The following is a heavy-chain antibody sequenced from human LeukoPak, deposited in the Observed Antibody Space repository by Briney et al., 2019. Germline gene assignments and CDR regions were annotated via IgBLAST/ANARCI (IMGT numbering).Heavy chain of an antibody. CDR2: IYTSGST. J-gene: IGHJ4*02. D-gene: IGHD1-7*01. CDR3: ARGVEITGTKLDY. Sequence: SETLSLTCTVSGDSISDYYWSWIRQPPGKGLEWIGYIYTSGSTNYNPSLKSRVTISVDTSKNQFSLKLSSVTAADTAVYYCARGVEITGTKLDYWGQGTLVTVSS. CDR1: GDSISDYY. V-gene: IGHV4-4*09.